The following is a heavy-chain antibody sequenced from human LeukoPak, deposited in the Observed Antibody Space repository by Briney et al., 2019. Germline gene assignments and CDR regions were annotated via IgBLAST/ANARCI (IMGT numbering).Heavy chain of an antibody. CDR2: IIPILGIA. D-gene: IGHD2-21*01. J-gene: IGHJ3*02. Sequence: SVKVSCKASGYTFTSYDINWVRQATGQGLEWMGRIIPILGIANYAQKFQGRVTITADKSTSTAYVELSSLRSEDTAVYYCARDLEEAYCGGDCHHDAFDIWGQGTMVTVSS. V-gene: IGHV1-69*04. CDR1: GYTFTSYD. CDR3: ARDLEEAYCGGDCHHDAFDI.